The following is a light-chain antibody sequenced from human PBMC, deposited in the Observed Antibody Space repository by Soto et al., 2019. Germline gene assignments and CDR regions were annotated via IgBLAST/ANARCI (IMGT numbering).Light chain of an antibody. V-gene: IGLV2-23*01. CDR1: SNDVGRYNL. CDR2: EAT. J-gene: IGLJ3*02. Sequence: QSALTQPPSVSGSPEQSITISCTGTSNDVGRYNLVSWYQQHPGKAPKVMIYEATKRPSGVSNRFSGSKSGNTASLTISGLQAEDEADYYCCAYAGSGAVVFGGGTKLTVL. CDR3: CAYAGSGAVV.